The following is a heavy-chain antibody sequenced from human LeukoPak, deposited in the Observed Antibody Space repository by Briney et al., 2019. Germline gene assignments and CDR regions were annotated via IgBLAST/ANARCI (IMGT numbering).Heavy chain of an antibody. Sequence: SGGSLRLSCVVSGFTFDYYDMHWVRQAPGKRLEWVSAIRTTGDTHYPDSVKGRFAMSREDAKNSVHLQMNTLRAGDTAVYYCARGVSYYYDNSGHPGWYFDLWGRGTLVTVSS. CDR2: IRTTGDT. J-gene: IGHJ2*01. CDR3: ARGVSYYYDNSGHPGWYFDL. CDR1: GFTFDYYD. D-gene: IGHD3-22*01. V-gene: IGHV3-13*01.